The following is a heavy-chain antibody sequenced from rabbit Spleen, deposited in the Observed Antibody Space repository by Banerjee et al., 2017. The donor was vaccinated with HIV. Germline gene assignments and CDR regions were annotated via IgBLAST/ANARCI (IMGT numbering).Heavy chain of an antibody. CDR2: IGAGVTYTT. V-gene: IGHV1S45*01. J-gene: IGHJ6*01. CDR3: ARDTSSSFSSYGMDL. Sequence: QEQLKESGGGLVQPGGSLKLSCKASGFTLSSYYMNWVRQPPGKGPEWIACIGAGVTYTTYYATWAKGRFTISKTSSTTVTLQMTSLTAADTATYFCARDTSSSFSSYGMDLWGPGTLVTVS. CDR1: GFTLSSYYM. D-gene: IGHD1-1*01.